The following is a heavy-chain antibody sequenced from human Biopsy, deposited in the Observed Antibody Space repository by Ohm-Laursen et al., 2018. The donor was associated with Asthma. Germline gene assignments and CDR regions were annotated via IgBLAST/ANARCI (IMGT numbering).Heavy chain of an antibody. CDR3: ARKAGSCISRTCYSLDF. CDR2: INSVFGTP. J-gene: IGHJ4*02. CDR1: GGTFNTYV. D-gene: IGHD2-2*01. V-gene: IGHV1-69*13. Sequence: SVTVSCKSLGGTFNTYVIGWVRQAPGQGLEWMGGINSVFGTPTYPQKFQDRVTITADDSTSTVYMELSSLRSEDTAVYYCARKAGSCISRTCYSLDFWGQGTLVTVSS.